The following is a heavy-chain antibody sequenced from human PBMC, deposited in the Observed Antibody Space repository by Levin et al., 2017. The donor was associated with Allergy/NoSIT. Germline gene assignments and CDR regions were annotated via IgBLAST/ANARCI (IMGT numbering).Heavy chain of an antibody. V-gene: IGHV3-23*01. D-gene: IGHD6-13*01. CDR3: ANISSSWYFDY. CDR1: GFTFSSYA. CDR2: ISGSGGST. Sequence: ETLSLTCAASGFTFSSYAMSWVRQAPGKGLEWVSAISGSGGSTYYADSVKGRFTISRDNSKNTLYLQMNSLRAEDTAVYSGANISSSWYFDYWGQGTLVTVSS. J-gene: IGHJ4*02.